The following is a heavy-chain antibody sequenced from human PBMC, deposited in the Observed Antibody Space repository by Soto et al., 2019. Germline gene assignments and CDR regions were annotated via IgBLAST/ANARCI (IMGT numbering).Heavy chain of an antibody. CDR1: GGSISSGGYS. CDR2: IYHSGST. D-gene: IGHD2-21*01. J-gene: IGHJ4*02. Sequence: SETLSLTCAVSGGSISSGGYSWSWIRQPPGKGLEWIGYIYHSGSTYYNPSLKSRVTISVDRSKNQFSLKLSSVSAADTAAYYCARHVNSYHFNYWGQGALVTVSS. V-gene: IGHV4-30-2*01. CDR3: ARHVNSYHFNY.